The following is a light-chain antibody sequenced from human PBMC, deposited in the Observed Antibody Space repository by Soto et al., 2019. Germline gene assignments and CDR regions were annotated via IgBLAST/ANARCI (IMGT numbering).Light chain of an antibody. CDR2: VAS. CDR1: QSVSSY. Sequence: EMVMTQSPATLSVSPGERATLSCRASQSVSSYLAWYQQKPGQPPRLLIYVASTRAAGIPARFSGSGSGTEFTLPISSLQSEDFAVYYCQQYKYWPPRFGQGTKVEIK. V-gene: IGKV3-15*01. CDR3: QQYKYWPPR. J-gene: IGKJ1*01.